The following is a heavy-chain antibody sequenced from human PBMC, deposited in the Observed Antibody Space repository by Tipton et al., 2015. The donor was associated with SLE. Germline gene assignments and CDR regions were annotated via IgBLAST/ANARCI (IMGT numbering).Heavy chain of an antibody. CDR3: VAGGTHDLDY. D-gene: IGHD3-16*01. V-gene: IGHV3-74*03. CDR2: IYSDGSST. CDR1: GFTFSTYW. J-gene: IGHJ4*02. Sequence: SLRLSCAASGFTFSTYWMHWVRQGPGKGLVWVSRIYSDGSSTKYADSVKGRFTISRDNAKNSVYLQMSSLSPEDTAVYYCVAGGTHDLDYWGQGTLATVSS.